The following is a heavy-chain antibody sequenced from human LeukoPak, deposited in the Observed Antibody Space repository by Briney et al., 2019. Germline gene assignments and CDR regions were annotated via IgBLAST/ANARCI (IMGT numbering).Heavy chain of an antibody. D-gene: IGHD3/OR15-3a*01. V-gene: IGHV3-7*01. Sequence: GGSLRLSCAASGFIFGNYWMTWVRQAPGKGLEWVANIEQDGSVKNYVDAVKGRFTISRDDARNRLYLQMNSLRAEDTALYYCAKGSEYYDFWTYYLADYWGQGTLVTVSS. CDR2: IEQDGSVK. CDR3: AKGSEYYDFWTYYLADY. CDR1: GFIFGNYW. J-gene: IGHJ4*02.